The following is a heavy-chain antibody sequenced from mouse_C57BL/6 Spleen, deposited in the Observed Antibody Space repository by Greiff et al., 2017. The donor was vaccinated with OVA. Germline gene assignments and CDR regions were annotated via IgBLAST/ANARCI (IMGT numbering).Heavy chain of an antibody. D-gene: IGHD4-1*01. V-gene: IGHV1-59*01. Sequence: QVQLQQPGAELVRPGTSVKLSCKASGYTFTSYWMHWVKQRPGQGLEWIGVIDPSDSYTNYNQKFKGKATLTVDTSSSTAYMQLSSLTSEDTAVYYWAREGDTNWRGAMDYWGQGTSVTVSS. CDR3: AREGDTNWRGAMDY. J-gene: IGHJ4*01. CDR1: GYTFTSYW. CDR2: IDPSDSYT.